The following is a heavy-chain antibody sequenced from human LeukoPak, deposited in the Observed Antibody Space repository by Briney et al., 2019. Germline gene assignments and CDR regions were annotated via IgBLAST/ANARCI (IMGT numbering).Heavy chain of an antibody. CDR1: GFTFSNYW. Sequence: PGGSLRLSCVTSGFTFSNYWMSWVRQAPGKGLEWVANIKQDESEKYYVDSVKGRFTISRDNAKNSLYLQMNSLRAEDTAVYYCARVMGRYCSSTSCYVDYWGQGTLVTVSS. CDR2: IKQDESEK. V-gene: IGHV3-7*01. D-gene: IGHD2-2*01. CDR3: ARVMGRYCSSTSCYVDY. J-gene: IGHJ4*02.